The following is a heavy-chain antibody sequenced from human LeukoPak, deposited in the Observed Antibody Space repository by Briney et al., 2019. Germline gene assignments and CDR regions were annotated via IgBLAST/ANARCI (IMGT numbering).Heavy chain of an antibody. CDR1: GFTFSSYW. J-gene: IGHJ4*02. D-gene: IGHD2-2*01. Sequence: GGSLRLSCAASGFTFSSYWMSWVRQAPGKGLQWVANIKQDGSEKYYVDSVKGRFTISRDNAKNSLYLQMNSLRAEDTAVYYCASLVPAATYFGYWGQGTLVTVSS. V-gene: IGHV3-7*01. CDR3: ASLVPAATYFGY. CDR2: IKQDGSEK.